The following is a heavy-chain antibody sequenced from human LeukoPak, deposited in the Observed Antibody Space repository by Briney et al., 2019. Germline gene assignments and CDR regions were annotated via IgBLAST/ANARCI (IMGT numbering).Heavy chain of an antibody. CDR1: GGSVSSGSYY. V-gene: IGHV4-39*02. CDR2: IYYSGST. CDR3: AGEVDDAFDI. J-gene: IGHJ3*02. D-gene: IGHD2-15*01. Sequence: SETLSLTCTVSGGSVSSGSYYWSWIRQPPGKGLEWIGSIYYSGSTYYHPSLKSRVTISVDTSENQFPLKLSSVTAADTAVYYCAGEVDDAFDIWGQGTMVTVSS.